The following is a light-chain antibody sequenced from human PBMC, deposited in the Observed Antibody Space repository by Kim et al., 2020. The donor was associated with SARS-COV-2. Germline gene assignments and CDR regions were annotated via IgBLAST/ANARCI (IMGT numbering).Light chain of an antibody. J-gene: IGKJ1*01. CDR3: QQYDTYST. Sequence: PLTQSPSTLSASVGDRVTITCRASQSINSWLAWYQQKPGKAPKLLIYDASSLESVVPSRFSGSGSGTEFTLTISSLQPDDFATYYCQQYDTYSTFGQGTKVDIK. V-gene: IGKV1-5*01. CDR1: QSINSW. CDR2: DAS.